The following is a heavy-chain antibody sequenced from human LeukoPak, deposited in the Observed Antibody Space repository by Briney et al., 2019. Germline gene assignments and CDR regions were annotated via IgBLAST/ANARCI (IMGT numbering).Heavy chain of an antibody. J-gene: IGHJ2*01. D-gene: IGHD6-19*01. CDR1: GFSFSTHA. Sequence: PGGSLRLSCAASGFSFSTHAMTWVRQAPGKGLEWVSALSGSGANTYYADSVKGRFTISRDNSKNTLYLQMNSLRAEDTAVYYCARATTSGWSPRGYFDLWGRGTLVTVSS. CDR2: LSGSGANT. CDR3: ARATTSGWSPRGYFDL. V-gene: IGHV3-23*01.